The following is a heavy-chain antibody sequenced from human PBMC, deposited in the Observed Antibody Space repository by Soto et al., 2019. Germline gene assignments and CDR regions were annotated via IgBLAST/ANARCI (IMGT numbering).Heavy chain of an antibody. D-gene: IGHD6-19*01. Sequence: TLSLTCTVSGGSISSGDYYWSWIRQPPGKGLEWIGYIYYSGSTYYNPSLKSRVTISVDTSKNQFSLELSSVTAADTAVYYCRTEPKPAGAYYGMDVWGQGTTVTVSS. CDR1: GGSISSGDYY. V-gene: IGHV4-30-4*01. CDR2: IYYSGST. J-gene: IGHJ6*02. CDR3: RTEPKPAGAYYGMDV.